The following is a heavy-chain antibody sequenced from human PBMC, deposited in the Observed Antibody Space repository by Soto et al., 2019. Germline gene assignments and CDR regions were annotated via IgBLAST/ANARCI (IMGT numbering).Heavy chain of an antibody. Sequence: QVQLQESGPGLVKPSQTLSLTCTVSGGSISSGDYYWSWIRQPPGKGLEWIGYIYYSGSTYYNASLKSRVTISVDTSKNQFSLKLSSVTAADTAVYYCAREYYDFWSGSKPMDYCGQGTLVTVSS. D-gene: IGHD3-3*01. CDR3: AREYYDFWSGSKPMDY. CDR2: IYYSGST. J-gene: IGHJ4*02. V-gene: IGHV4-30-4*01. CDR1: GGSISSGDYY.